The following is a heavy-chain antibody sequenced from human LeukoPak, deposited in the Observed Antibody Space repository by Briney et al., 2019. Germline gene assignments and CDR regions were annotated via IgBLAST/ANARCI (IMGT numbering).Heavy chain of an antibody. J-gene: IGHJ4*02. CDR3: AKAPVTTCSGAYCYPFDY. D-gene: IGHD2-15*01. CDR1: GFTLSSYA. CDR2: ISVSGNT. V-gene: IGHV3-23*01. Sequence: GGSLRLSCAASGFTLSSYAMSWVRQGPGKGLEWVSAISVSGNTYHADSVKGRFTISRDSSKNTLYLQMNSLRAGDAAVYYRAKAPVTTCSGAYCYPFDYWSQGTLVTVSS.